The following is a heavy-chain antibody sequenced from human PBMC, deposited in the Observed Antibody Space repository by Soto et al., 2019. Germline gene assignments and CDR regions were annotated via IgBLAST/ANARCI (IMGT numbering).Heavy chain of an antibody. CDR2: IIPIFGTA. V-gene: IGHV1-69*01. CDR3: ARLGVVPAAMGTWYFDL. D-gene: IGHD2-2*01. Sequence: QVQLVQSGAEVKKPGSSVKVSCKASGGTFSSYAISWVRQAPGQGLEWMGGIIPIFGTANYAQKFQGRVTITADESTSTADMELSSLRSEDTAVYYCARLGVVPAAMGTWYFDLWGRGTLVTVSS. J-gene: IGHJ2*01. CDR1: GGTFSSYA.